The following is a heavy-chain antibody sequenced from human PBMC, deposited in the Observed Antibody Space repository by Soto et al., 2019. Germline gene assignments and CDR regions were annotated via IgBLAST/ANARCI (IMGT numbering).Heavy chain of an antibody. J-gene: IGHJ4*02. D-gene: IGHD6-19*01. V-gene: IGHV3-30*18. Sequence: VQLVESGGGVVQPGRSLRLSCAASGFTFSDYAMHWVRQAPGKGLEWVAVVSHDGRNTHYADSVKGRFTISGDSSKDTVSLEMTSLRAEDTAVYYCAKGGRQWLVTSDFNYWAQGALVTVSS. CDR3: AKGGRQWLVTSDFNY. CDR1: GFTFSDYA. CDR2: VSHDGRNT.